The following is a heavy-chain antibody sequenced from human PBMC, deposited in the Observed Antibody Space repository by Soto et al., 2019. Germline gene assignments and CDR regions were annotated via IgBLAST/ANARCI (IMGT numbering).Heavy chain of an antibody. CDR3: ARLTDSSSWYFDY. CDR1: GFTFSDYY. J-gene: IGHJ4*02. CDR2: ISSSDSTI. V-gene: IGHV3-11*01. Sequence: GGSLRLSCAASGFTFSDYYMSWIRQAPGKGLEWVSYISSSDSTIYYADSVKGRFTISRDNAKNSLYLQMNSLRAEDTAVYYCARLTDSSSWYFDYWGQGTLVTVSS. D-gene: IGHD6-13*01.